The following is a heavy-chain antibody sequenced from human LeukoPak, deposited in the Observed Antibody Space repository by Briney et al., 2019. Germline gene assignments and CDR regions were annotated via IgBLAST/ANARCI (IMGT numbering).Heavy chain of an antibody. J-gene: IGHJ3*02. CDR2: IYYSGST. CDR1: GGSISSYY. CDR3: AREEVSGPDAFDI. Sequence: SETLSLTCTVSGGSISSYYWSWIRQPPGKGLEWIGYIYYSGSTNYNPSLKSRGTISVDTSKNQFSLKLSSVTAADTAVYYCAREEVSGPDAFDIWGQGTMVTVSS. V-gene: IGHV4-59*01. D-gene: IGHD6-19*01.